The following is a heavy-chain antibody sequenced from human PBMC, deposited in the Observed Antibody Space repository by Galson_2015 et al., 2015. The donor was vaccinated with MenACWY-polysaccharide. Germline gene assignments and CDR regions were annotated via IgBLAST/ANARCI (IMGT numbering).Heavy chain of an antibody. CDR2: IKSDGSST. J-gene: IGHJ4*02. CDR3: ASLVVRGVIT. D-gene: IGHD3-10*01. V-gene: IGHV3-74*03. CDR1: GFTFRNYW. Sequence: SLRLSCAASGFTFRNYWMYWVRQSPGKGLVWVSRIKSDGSSTTYADSVKGRFTISRDNAKNTLYLQMNSLRAEDTAVYYCASLVVRGVITWGQGTLVTVSS.